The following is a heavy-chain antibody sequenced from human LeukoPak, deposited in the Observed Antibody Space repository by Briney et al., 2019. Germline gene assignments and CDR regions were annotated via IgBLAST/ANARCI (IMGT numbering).Heavy chain of an antibody. D-gene: IGHD3-3*01. J-gene: IGHJ4*02. CDR3: ARAHDFGLSYGY. CDR2: IKQDGSEK. V-gene: IGHV3-7*01. Sequence: GGSLRLSCEASGFTFSSYWMSWVRQAPGKGLEWVANIKQDGSEKYYVDSVKGRFTISRDNAKNSLYLQMNSLRAEDTAVYYCARAHDFGLSYGYWGQGTLVTVSS. CDR1: GFTFSSYW.